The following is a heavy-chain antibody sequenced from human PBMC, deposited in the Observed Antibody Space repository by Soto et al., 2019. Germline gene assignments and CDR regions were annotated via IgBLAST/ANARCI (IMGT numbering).Heavy chain of an antibody. CDR3: ARFLGGAGSYYDGQNYNYYNGMDV. CDR1: GGPYNSFA. CDR2: IIPVFGTA. J-gene: IGHJ6*02. D-gene: IGHD3-10*01. V-gene: IGHV1-69*13. Sequence: ASVKVSCKASGGPYNSFAISWVRQAPGQGLEWIGGIIPVFGTATYAQKFKGRVTITAEESTCTAYMELSSLTSEDTAVYYCARFLGGAGSYYDGQNYNYYNGMDVWGQGTTVTVSS.